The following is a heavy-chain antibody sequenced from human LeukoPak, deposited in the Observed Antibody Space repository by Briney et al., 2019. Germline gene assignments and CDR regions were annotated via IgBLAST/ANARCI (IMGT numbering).Heavy chain of an antibody. V-gene: IGHV3-74*01. CDR1: GFTFSSYW. CDR3: STGSGHAFDI. D-gene: IGHD3-10*01. J-gene: IGHJ3*02. CDR2: INSDGSST. Sequence: GGSLRLSCAASGFTFSSYWMHWVRQVPGKGLVWVSRINSDGSSTSYADSVKGRFTIPRDNAKNTLYVQMNSLRAEDTAVYYCSTGSGHAFDIWGRGTMVAVSS.